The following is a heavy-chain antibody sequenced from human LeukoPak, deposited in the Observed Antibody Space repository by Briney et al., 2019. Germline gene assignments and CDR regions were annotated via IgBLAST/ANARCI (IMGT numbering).Heavy chain of an antibody. D-gene: IGHD1-26*01. CDR3: ARLPSGNYPFDY. J-gene: IGHJ4*02. CDR1: GYSFTTYW. CDR2: IYPDDSDT. V-gene: IGHV5-51*01. Sequence: GESLQISCKGSGYSFTTYWIGWVRQMPGKGLEWMGIIYPDDSDTRYSPSFQGQVTISADKSNSTAYLQWSSLKASDTAMYYCARLPSGNYPFDYWGQGTLVTVSS.